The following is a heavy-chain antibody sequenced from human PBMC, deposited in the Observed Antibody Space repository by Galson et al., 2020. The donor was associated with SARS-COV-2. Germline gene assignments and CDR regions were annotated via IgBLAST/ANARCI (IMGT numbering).Heavy chain of an antibody. CDR3: AKDIAPTHCSSVSCYSSYYYAMDV. Sequence: SLKISCAASGFSFDDYAMHWVRQAPGKGLEWVSGISWNSKNIGYADSVKGRFTISRDNAKNSLYLQMNSLRGEDTALYYCAKDIAPTHCSSVSCYSSYYYAMDVWGQGTTVTVSS. CDR2: ISWNSKNI. J-gene: IGHJ6*02. CDR1: GFSFDDYA. V-gene: IGHV3-9*01. D-gene: IGHD2-2*02.